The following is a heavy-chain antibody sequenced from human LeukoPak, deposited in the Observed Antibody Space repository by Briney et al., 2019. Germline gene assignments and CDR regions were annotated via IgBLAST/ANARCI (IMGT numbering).Heavy chain of an antibody. CDR1: GFTFSSYG. V-gene: IGHV3-30*02. Sequence: PGGSRRLSCAASGFTFSSYGMHWVRQAPGKGLEWVAFIRYVGSNKYYADSVKGRLTISRDNSKNTLYLQMNSLRAEDTAVYYCANRAYSSRWDWGEHWGQGTLVTVFS. CDR3: ANRAYSSRWDWGEH. J-gene: IGHJ4*02. CDR2: IRYVGSNK. D-gene: IGHD6-13*01.